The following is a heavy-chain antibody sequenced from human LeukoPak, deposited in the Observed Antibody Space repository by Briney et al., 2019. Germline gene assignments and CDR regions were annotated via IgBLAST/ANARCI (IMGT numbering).Heavy chain of an antibody. V-gene: IGHV1-24*01. CDR1: GYTLIELS. CDR2: FDPEDGET. Sequence: ASVKVSCKVSGYTLIELSMHWVRQAPGKGLEWMGGFDPEDGETIYAEKFQGRVTMTEDTSTGTAYMELSSLRSADTAVYYCATGSIVVVPSADDAFDIWGQGTMVTVSS. J-gene: IGHJ3*02. D-gene: IGHD2-2*01. CDR3: ATGSIVVVPSADDAFDI.